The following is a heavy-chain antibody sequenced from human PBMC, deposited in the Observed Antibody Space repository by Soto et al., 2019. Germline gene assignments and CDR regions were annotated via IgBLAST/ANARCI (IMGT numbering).Heavy chain of an antibody. CDR1: GGSISSYY. J-gene: IGHJ3*02. V-gene: IGHV4-59*01. CDR2: IYYSGST. CDR3: ARGANRDAFVI. Sequence: SETLSLTCTVSGGSISSYYWSWIRQPPGKGLEWIGYIYYSGSTNYNPSLKSRVTISVDTSKNQFSLKLSSVTAADTAVYYCARGANRDAFVIWGQGTMVTVSS.